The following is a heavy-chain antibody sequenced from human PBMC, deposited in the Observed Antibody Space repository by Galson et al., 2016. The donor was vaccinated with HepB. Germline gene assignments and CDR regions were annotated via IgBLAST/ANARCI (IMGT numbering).Heavy chain of an antibody. CDR2: IYWADEK. D-gene: IGHD1-26*01. CDR1: GFSLSTSGVG. V-gene: IGHV2-5*02. J-gene: IGHJ5*02. Sequence: PALVKPTQTLTLTCTFSGFSLSTSGVGVGWIRQPPGKALEWLALIYWADEKRYSPSLKSRLTITKDTSKHQVVLTMTNMDPVDTAIYYCAHGVGAFDPWGQGTLVTVSS. CDR3: AHGVGAFDP.